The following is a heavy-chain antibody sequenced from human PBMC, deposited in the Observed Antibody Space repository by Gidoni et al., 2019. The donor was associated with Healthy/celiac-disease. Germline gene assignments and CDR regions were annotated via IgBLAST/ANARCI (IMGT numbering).Heavy chain of an antibody. CDR2: ISGSGGST. D-gene: IGHD3-22*01. CDR3: AKTPARVVVITTFDY. V-gene: IGHV3-23*01. CDR1: GFTFSSYA. J-gene: IGHJ4*02. Sequence: EVQLLESGGVLVQPGGSLRLSCAASGFTFSSYAMSWVRQAPGKGLEWVSAISGSGGSTYYADSVKGRFTISRDNSKNTLYLQMNSLRAEDTAVYYCAKTPARVVVITTFDYWGQGTLVTVSS.